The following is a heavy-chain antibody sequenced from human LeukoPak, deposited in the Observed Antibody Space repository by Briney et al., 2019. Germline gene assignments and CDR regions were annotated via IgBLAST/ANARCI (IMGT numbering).Heavy chain of an antibody. CDR2: ISSSSSYI. D-gene: IGHD2-2*02. Sequence: GGSLRLSCAASGFTFSSYSMNWVRQAPGKGLEWVSSISSSSSYIYYADSVKGRFTIPRDNAKNSLYLQMNSLRAEDTAVYYCARDRCSSTSCYNYFDYWGQGTLVTVSS. CDR3: ARDRCSSTSCYNYFDY. J-gene: IGHJ4*02. CDR1: GFTFSSYS. V-gene: IGHV3-21*01.